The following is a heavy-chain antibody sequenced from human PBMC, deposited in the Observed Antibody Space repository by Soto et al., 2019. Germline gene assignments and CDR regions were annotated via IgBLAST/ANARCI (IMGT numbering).Heavy chain of an antibody. CDR2: INAGNGNT. V-gene: IGHV1-3*01. CDR1: GYTFTSYA. Sequence: ASVKVSCKASGYTFTSYAMHWVRQATGQRLEWMGWINAGNGNTKYSQKFQGRVTITRDTSASTAYMELSSLRSEDTAVCYCASEIRYFDWLLSPPWGMDVWGKGTTVTVSS. D-gene: IGHD3-9*01. CDR3: ASEIRYFDWLLSPPWGMDV. J-gene: IGHJ6*04.